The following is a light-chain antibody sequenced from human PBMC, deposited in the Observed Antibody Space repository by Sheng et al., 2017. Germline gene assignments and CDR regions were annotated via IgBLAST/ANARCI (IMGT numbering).Light chain of an antibody. CDR3: QQYNSFPYT. CDR2: KAS. J-gene: IGKJ2*01. Sequence: DIQMTQSPSTLSASVGDRVTITCRASQSIGSWLAWYHQKPGKAPKLLIYKASNLESGVPSRFSGSGSGTEFTLTISSLQPDDFATYYCQQYNSFPYTFGQGTNLDIK. V-gene: IGKV1-5*03. CDR1: QSIGSW.